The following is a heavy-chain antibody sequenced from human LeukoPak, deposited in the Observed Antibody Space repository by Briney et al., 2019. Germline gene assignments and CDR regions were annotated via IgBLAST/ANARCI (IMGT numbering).Heavy chain of an antibody. J-gene: IGHJ4*02. CDR2: ISSSSGFT. CDR1: GFTFSDYY. CDR3: ARGSPPGD. Sequence: TGGSLRLSCAASGFTFSDYYMTWIRRAPGKGLEWVSYISSSSGFTKYADSVRGRFTISRDNAKNSLYLQMNTLRVDDTAVYYCARGSPPGDWGQGTLVTVSS. V-gene: IGHV3-11*05. D-gene: IGHD3-16*01.